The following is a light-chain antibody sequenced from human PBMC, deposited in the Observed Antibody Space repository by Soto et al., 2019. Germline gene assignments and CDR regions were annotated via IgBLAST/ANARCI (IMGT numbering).Light chain of an antibody. Sequence: QSVLTQPASVSGSPGQSITISCTGSSSDVGDYNYVAWYQQHPDKAPKLMIFDVSSRPSGVSNRFSGSKSGSTASLTISGLQAEDEADYFCSSYSDSGTLYVFGTGTKLTVL. J-gene: IGLJ1*01. CDR2: DVS. CDR3: SSYSDSGTLYV. V-gene: IGLV2-14*03. CDR1: SSDVGDYNY.